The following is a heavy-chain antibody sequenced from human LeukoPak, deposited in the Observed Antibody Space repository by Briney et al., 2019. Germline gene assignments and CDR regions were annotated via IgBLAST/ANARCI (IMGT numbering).Heavy chain of an antibody. Sequence: GGSLRLSCAASGFTFSSYGMSWVRQAPGKGLEWVSAISGSGGSTYYADSVKGRFTISRDNSKNTLYLQMNSLRAEDTAVYYCATQLFYDYVWGSYRIAEYFQHWGQGTLVTVSS. D-gene: IGHD3-16*02. J-gene: IGHJ1*01. CDR1: GFTFSSYG. V-gene: IGHV3-23*01. CDR3: ATQLFYDYVWGSYRIAEYFQH. CDR2: ISGSGGST.